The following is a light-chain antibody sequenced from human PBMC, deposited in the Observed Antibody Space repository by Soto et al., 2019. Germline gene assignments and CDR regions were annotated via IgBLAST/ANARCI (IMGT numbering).Light chain of an antibody. Sequence: EIVLTQSPGTLSLSPGERATLSCRASQSVSSKYLAWYQQTPGQAPRLLIYGASSRATGIPDRFSGGGSGTDFTLTISRLEPEDFAVYYCQQYGSSPPFTFGPGTKVDI. CDR2: GAS. J-gene: IGKJ3*01. V-gene: IGKV3-20*01. CDR1: QSVSSKY. CDR3: QQYGSSPPFT.